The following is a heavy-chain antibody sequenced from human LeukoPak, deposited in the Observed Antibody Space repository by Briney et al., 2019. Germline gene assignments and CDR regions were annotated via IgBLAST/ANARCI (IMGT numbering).Heavy chain of an antibody. D-gene: IGHD6-19*01. Sequence: GGSLRLSCVASGFTFSSYWMHWVRQTPGKGPVWVSRISSDGTSATYADSVRGQFTISRDNAKNTVCLQMDSLRVEDTAVYYCATASAETGTFVYWGQGTLVTVSS. CDR1: GFTFSSYW. CDR3: ATASAETGTFVY. V-gene: IGHV3-74*01. CDR2: ISSDGTSA. J-gene: IGHJ4*02.